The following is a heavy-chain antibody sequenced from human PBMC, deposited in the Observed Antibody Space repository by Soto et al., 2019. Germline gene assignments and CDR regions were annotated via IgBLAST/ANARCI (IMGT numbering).Heavy chain of an antibody. CDR1: GLSISSGDW. CDR2: IHHSGSA. D-gene: IGHD6-13*01. V-gene: IGHV4-4*02. Sequence: QVQLQESGPRLVRPSGTVSLTCAVSGLSISSGDWWSWVRQPPGKGLEWIGEIHHSGSANYNPSLKSRVTLSVVPSKDLLTLTLISVTAADTAFYYCARDQGSHPGDWGQGTLVSVSS. J-gene: IGHJ4*02. CDR3: ARDQGSHPGD.